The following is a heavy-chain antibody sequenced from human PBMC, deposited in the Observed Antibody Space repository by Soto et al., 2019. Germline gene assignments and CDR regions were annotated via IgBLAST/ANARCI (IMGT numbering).Heavy chain of an antibody. CDR2: ISFSGRVI. V-gene: IGHV3-48*01. J-gene: IGHJ4*02. CDR1: GFTFSNYN. CDR3: ASDRPRANC. D-gene: IGHD6-6*01. Sequence: VHLVESGGGLVQPGGSLRLSCAASGFTFSNYNMNWVRQAPGKGLEWISYISFSGRVIYYADSVKGRFTISRDNATQSLYLRMNILRAVGTAVYYCASDRPRANCWCPGTLVSVSS.